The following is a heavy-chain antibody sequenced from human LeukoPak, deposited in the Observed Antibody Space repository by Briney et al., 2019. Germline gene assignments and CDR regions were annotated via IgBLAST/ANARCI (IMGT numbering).Heavy chain of an antibody. Sequence: GGSLTLSCAASGFTFSSYGMSWVRQAPGKGLEWVATVTSSGGSTFYADSVKGRFSISRDNSKNTLYLQMNSLRAEDTAVYYCAKARCSSASCYGLDYWGQGTLVTVSS. V-gene: IGHV3-23*01. CDR1: GFTFSSYG. CDR3: AKARCSSASCYGLDY. CDR2: VTSSGGST. J-gene: IGHJ4*02. D-gene: IGHD2-2*01.